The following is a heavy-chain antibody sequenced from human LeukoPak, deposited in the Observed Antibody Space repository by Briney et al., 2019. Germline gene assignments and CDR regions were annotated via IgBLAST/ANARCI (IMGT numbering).Heavy chain of an antibody. D-gene: IGHD5/OR15-5a*01. V-gene: IGHV3-7*03. CDR1: GLSFRNYW. J-gene: IGHJ4*02. CDR3: VTPTTSTLDHY. CDR2: IKGEGSEK. Sequence: GGSLRLSCAATGLSFRNYWVIWAREPPGKGLEGVATIKGEGSEKYYGDSVEGRFTISGDNAKKSLFLEMKRLRAEDTAVYYCVTPTTSTLDHYWGQGTLLTVSS.